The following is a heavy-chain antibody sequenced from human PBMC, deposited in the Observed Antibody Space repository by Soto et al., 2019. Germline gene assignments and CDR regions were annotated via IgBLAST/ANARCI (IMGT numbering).Heavy chain of an antibody. CDR2: ISYDGSNK. Sequence: GGSLRLSCAASGFTFSSYAMHWVRQAPGKGLEWVAVISYDGSNKYYADSVKGRFTISRDNSKNTLYLQMNSLRAEDTAVYYCARDRRRSSSTEAYYYGMDVWGQGTTVTVSS. D-gene: IGHD6-6*01. V-gene: IGHV3-30-3*01. CDR1: GFTFSSYA. CDR3: ARDRRRSSSTEAYYYGMDV. J-gene: IGHJ6*02.